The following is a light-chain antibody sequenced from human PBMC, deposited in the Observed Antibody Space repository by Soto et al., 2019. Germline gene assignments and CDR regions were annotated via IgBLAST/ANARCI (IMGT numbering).Light chain of an antibody. Sequence: EIVMTQYPATLSVSPGERATLSFMASQSVSSYLAWYHQKPGQAPRLLIYGASTRATGIPARFSGSGSGTEFTLTINSLQSEDFAVYYCQQYNNWPRTFGQGTKVDIK. CDR3: QQYNNWPRT. J-gene: IGKJ1*01. CDR1: QSVSSY. V-gene: IGKV3-15*01. CDR2: GAS.